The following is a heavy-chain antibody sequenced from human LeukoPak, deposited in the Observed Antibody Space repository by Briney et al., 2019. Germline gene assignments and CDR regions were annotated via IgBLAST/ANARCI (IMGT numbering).Heavy chain of an antibody. CDR2: IYYSGST. CDR3: AGLGGTYYYDSSGYYSY. Sequence: PSETLSLTCTVSGGCISSSSYYWVWIRQPPGKGLEWIGSIYYSGSTYYNPSLKSRVTISVDTSKNQFSLKLSSVTAADTAVYYCAGLGGTYYYDSSGYYSYWGQGTLVTVSS. V-gene: IGHV4-39*01. D-gene: IGHD3-22*01. CDR1: GGCISSSSYY. J-gene: IGHJ4*02.